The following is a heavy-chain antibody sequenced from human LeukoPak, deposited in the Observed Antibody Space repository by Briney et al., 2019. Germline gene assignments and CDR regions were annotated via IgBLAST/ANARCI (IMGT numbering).Heavy chain of an antibody. Sequence: SETLSLTCTVSGGSMSTYYWSWIRQPPEKGLEWIGYIYYSGSTNYNPSLKSRVTISVDTSKNQFSLKLSSVTAADTAVYYCARGRAAFDIWGQGTMVTVSS. CDR2: IYYSGST. V-gene: IGHV4-59*12. CDR1: GGSMSTYY. CDR3: ARGRAAFDI. J-gene: IGHJ3*02.